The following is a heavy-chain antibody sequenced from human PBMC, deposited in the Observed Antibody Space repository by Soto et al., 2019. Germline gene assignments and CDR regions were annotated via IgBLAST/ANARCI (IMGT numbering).Heavy chain of an antibody. J-gene: IGHJ5*02. D-gene: IGHD1-1*01. CDR2: IYYSGST. CDR1: GGSISSYY. CDR3: ARHPELVDPPTTNWFDP. V-gene: IGHV4-59*08. Sequence: QVQLQESGPGLVKPSETLSLTCTVSGGSISSYYWSWIRQPPGKGLGWIGYIYYSGSTNYNPSLNSRVTISVDTSKNQFSLKLSSVTAADTAVYYCARHPELVDPPTTNWFDPWGQGTLVTVSS.